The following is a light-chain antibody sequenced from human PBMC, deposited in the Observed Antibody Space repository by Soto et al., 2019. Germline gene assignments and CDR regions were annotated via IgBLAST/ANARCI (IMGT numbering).Light chain of an antibody. CDR2: GAS. CDR3: LQDNNYPWT. J-gene: IGKJ1*01. Sequence: AIQMTQSPSSLSASVGDRVTITCRASQAIRDDLGWYQQKPGKVPKLLIYGASSLASGVPSRFSGSGSGTDFTLTISSLQPEDFATYYCLQDNNYPWTFGQGTKVEIK. V-gene: IGKV1-6*01. CDR1: QAIRDD.